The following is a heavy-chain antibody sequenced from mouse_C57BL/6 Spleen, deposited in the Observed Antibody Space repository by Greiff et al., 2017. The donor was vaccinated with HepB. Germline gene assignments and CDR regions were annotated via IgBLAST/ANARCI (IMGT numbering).Heavy chain of an antibody. D-gene: IGHD1-1*01. Sequence: QVQLQQSGAELVRPGTSVKMSCKASGYTFTNYWIGWAKQRPGHGLEWIGDIYPGGGYTNYNEKFKGKATLTADKSSSTAYMQFSSLTSEDSAIYYCAREGDYGSSPRWYFDVWGTGTTVTVSS. V-gene: IGHV1-63*01. CDR1: GYTFTNYW. CDR3: AREGDYGSSPRWYFDV. J-gene: IGHJ1*03. CDR2: IYPGGGYT.